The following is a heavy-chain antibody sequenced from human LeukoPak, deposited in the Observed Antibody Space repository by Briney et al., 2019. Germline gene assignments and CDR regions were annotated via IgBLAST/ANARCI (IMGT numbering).Heavy chain of an antibody. CDR1: GFXFGDSS. Sequence: GGSLRLSCAASGFXFGDSSMHWVRQVPGKGLEWVSLISGDGDRTYYADSVKGRFTISRDNSKNSVFLQMNNLRNEDTGLYYCAKDLYCKSAGCYSPFKYWGQGTLVTVSS. CDR3: AKDLYCKSAGCYSPFKY. D-gene: IGHD2-15*01. J-gene: IGHJ4*02. V-gene: IGHV3-43*02. CDR2: ISGDGDRT.